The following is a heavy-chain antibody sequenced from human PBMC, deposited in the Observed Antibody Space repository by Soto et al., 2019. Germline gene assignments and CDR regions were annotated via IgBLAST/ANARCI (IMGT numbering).Heavy chain of an antibody. J-gene: IGHJ1*01. CDR3: AKEPRPYYYDSSGYYSGYFQH. V-gene: IGHV3-23*01. CDR2: ISGSGGST. Sequence: EVQLLESGGGLVQPGGSLRLSCAASGFTFSSYAMSWVRQAPGKGLEWVSAISGSGGSTYYADSVKGRFTISRDNSKNTLYLQMNSLRAEDTALYYCAKEPRPYYYDSSGYYSGYFQHWGQGTLVTVSS. D-gene: IGHD3-22*01. CDR1: GFTFSSYA.